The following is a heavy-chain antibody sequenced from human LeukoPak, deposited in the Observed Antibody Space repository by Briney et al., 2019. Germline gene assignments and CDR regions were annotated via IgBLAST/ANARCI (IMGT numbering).Heavy chain of an antibody. V-gene: IGHV1-18*01. CDR1: GYTFTSYG. D-gene: IGHD6-6*01. J-gene: IGHJ6*03. Sequence: ASVNVSCKASGYTFTSYGIFWVRQAPGQGLEWMGWISAYNGNTKYAQKLQGRVTMTTDTSTSTAYMELRSLRSDDTAVYYCARTGGGSSSGNYYYMDVWGKGTTVTVSS. CDR3: ARTGGGSSSGNYYYMDV. CDR2: ISAYNGNT.